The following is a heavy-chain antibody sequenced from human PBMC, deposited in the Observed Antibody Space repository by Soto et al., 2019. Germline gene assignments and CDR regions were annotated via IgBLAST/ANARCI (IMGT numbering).Heavy chain of an antibody. J-gene: IGHJ4*02. CDR1: GGTFSSYT. D-gene: IGHD6-6*01. CDR2: IIPILGIA. CDR3: AREGQLVPKFDY. Sequence: QVQLVQSGAEVKKPGSSVKVSCKASGGTFSSYTISWVRQAPGQGLEWMGRIIPILGIANYAQKFQGRVTITADKSTSTAYMELSSLSSEDTAVYYCAREGQLVPKFDYWGQGTLVTVSS. V-gene: IGHV1-69*08.